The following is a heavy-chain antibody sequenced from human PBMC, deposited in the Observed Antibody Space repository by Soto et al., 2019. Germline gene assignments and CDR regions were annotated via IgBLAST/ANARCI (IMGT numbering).Heavy chain of an antibody. CDR3: ARDPYDYVWGSYRYGYWFDP. V-gene: IGHV1-2*02. CDR2: INPNSGGT. D-gene: IGHD3-16*02. CDR1: GYTFTGYY. Sequence: GASVKVSCKASGYTFTGYYMHWVRQAPGQGLEWMGWINPNSGGTNYAQKFQGRVTMTRDTSISTAYMELSRLRSDDTAVYYCARDPYDYVWGSYRYGYWFDPWGQGTLVTVS. J-gene: IGHJ5*02.